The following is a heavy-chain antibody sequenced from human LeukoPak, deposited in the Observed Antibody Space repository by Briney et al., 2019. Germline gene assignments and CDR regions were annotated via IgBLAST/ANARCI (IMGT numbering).Heavy chain of an antibody. V-gene: IGHV4-59*12. CDR2: IYHSGNT. CDR3: ARDPSYSSSWYDGDY. D-gene: IGHD6-13*01. Sequence: PSETLSLTCTVSGGSISSYYWNWIRQPPGKGLEWLGYIYHSGNTNYNPSLKSRVTISVDTSKNQFSLKLSSVTAADTAVYYCARDPSYSSSWYDGDYWGQGTLVTVSS. CDR1: GGSISSYY. J-gene: IGHJ4*02.